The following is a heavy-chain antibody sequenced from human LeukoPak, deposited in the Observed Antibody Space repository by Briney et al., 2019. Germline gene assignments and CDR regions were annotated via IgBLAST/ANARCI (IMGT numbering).Heavy chain of an antibody. J-gene: IGHJ6*04. V-gene: IGHV3-48*03. D-gene: IGHD3-10*02. Sequence: GGSLRLSCAASGLTLSSYEMNWVRQAPGKGLEWVSYISSSGSTIYYADSVKGRFTISRDNAKNSLYLQMNSLRAEDTAVYYCAERGITMIGGVWGKGTTVTISS. CDR1: GLTLSSYE. CDR3: AERGITMIGGV. CDR2: ISSSGSTI.